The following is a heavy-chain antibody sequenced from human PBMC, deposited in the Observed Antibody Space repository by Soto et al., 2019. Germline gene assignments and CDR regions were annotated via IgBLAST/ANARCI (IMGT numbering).Heavy chain of an antibody. CDR1: GFTVSSTY. CDR2: IYGGLTT. D-gene: IGHD2-21*02. Sequence: EVQLVESGGGLIQPGGSLRLSCAASGFTVSSTYMTWVRQAPGKGLEWVSVIYGGLTTSYADSVKGRFTISRDNSKNTLYLQMNSLRAEDTAVYYCARGGGGDYNFDYWGQGTLVTVSS. CDR3: ARGGGGDYNFDY. V-gene: IGHV3-53*01. J-gene: IGHJ4*02.